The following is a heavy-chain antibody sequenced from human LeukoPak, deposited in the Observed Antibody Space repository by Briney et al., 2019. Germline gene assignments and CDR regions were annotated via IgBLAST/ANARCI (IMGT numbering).Heavy chain of an antibody. Sequence: QPGGSLSLSCAASGFSFSGHWMNWVRQPPGKGLEWVANIKADGSEKYYVDSVKGRFTISRDDAKRTVDLQMDSLRAEDTAIYYCAYRNNFEYWGQGALVTVSS. D-gene: IGHD1-26*01. CDR3: AYRNNFEY. CDR1: GFSFSGHW. CDR2: IKADGSEK. J-gene: IGHJ4*02. V-gene: IGHV3-7*05.